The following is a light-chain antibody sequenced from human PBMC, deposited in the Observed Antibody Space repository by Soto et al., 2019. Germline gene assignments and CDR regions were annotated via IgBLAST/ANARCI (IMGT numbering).Light chain of an antibody. J-gene: IGLJ1*01. Sequence: QSALTQPASVSGSPGQSITISCTGTSSDVGSYNFVSWYQHHPGKAPKLLIYEVDNRPSGVSNRFSGSKSGNTASLTISGLQAEDEADYYCSSFTTTRTYVFGTGTKLTVL. V-gene: IGLV2-14*01. CDR3: SSFTTTRTYV. CDR1: SSDVGSYNF. CDR2: EVD.